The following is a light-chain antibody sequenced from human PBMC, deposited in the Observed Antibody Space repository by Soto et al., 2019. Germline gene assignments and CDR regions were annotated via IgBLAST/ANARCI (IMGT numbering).Light chain of an antibody. V-gene: IGKV3-20*01. CDR1: QSVSSSY. J-gene: IGKJ2*01. CDR2: AAS. Sequence: VFTQSPGTLSLSPREKDTLSFRARQSVSSSYLAWYQQKPGQAPRLLIYAASSRATGIPDRFSGSGSGTDFTLTISRLEPEDFAVYFCQQYGTSLPFTFGQGTKVDIK. CDR3: QQYGTSLPFT.